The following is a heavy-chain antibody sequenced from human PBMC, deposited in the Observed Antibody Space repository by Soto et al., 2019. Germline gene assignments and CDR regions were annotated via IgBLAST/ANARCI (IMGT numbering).Heavy chain of an antibody. Sequence: QVQLVQSGAEVKKPGSSVKVSCQASGGTFGSQSFTWVRQAPGQGLEWMGRIVPILDLINYSQKFQDRLTITADKSTSTAYMELSSLTHDDTALYYCARDAGSGWYNRKWCQGTLVTVSS. CDR3: ARDAGSGWYNRK. D-gene: IGHD1-20*01. CDR1: GGTFGSQS. CDR2: IVPILDLI. J-gene: IGHJ4*02. V-gene: IGHV1-69*08.